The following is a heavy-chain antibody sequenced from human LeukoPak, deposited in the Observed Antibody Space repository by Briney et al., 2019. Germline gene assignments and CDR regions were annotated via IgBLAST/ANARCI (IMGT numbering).Heavy chain of an antibody. V-gene: IGHV4-59*08. CDR3: ARGRGLGVITPYSDS. D-gene: IGHD3-16*02. Sequence: SETLSLTCTVSGGSTSSDHWSWIRQPPEKGLEWIGCNAYRGITNYNPSLKSRVTISIDTSKKHFSLKLTSVTAADTGVYYCARGRGLGVITPYSDSWGQGTLVTVSS. J-gene: IGHJ4*02. CDR1: GGSTSSDH. CDR2: NAYRGIT.